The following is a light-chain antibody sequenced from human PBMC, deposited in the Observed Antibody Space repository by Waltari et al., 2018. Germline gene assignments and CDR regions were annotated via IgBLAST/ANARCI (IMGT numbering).Light chain of an antibody. CDR1: QSIGYF. CDR2: GAS. J-gene: IGKJ4*01. V-gene: IGKV1-5*01. Sequence: DIQMTQSPSTLSASVGDRVTITCRASQSIGYFLAWYQQKPGKAPNLLIYGASPLQSGVPSRFSGSGSGTEFALTIGSLQPDDFATYHCQQYKSYPLTFGGGTKVEIK. CDR3: QQYKSYPLT.